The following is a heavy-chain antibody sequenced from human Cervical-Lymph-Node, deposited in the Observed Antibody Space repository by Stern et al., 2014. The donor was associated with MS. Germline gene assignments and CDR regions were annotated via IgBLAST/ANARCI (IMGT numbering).Heavy chain of an antibody. CDR1: GYTFTSYG. CDR3: ARGLLGSENAFDI. D-gene: IGHD2-15*01. CDR2: ISAYNGNT. V-gene: IGHV1-18*01. Sequence: QMQLVQSGAEVKKPGASVKVSCKASGYTFTSYGISWVRQAPGQGLEWMGWISAYNGNTNYAQQVQGRGHMTQDPSQSTAFMELRSLRSDDTAVYYCARGLLGSENAFDILGQGTMVTVSS. J-gene: IGHJ3*02.